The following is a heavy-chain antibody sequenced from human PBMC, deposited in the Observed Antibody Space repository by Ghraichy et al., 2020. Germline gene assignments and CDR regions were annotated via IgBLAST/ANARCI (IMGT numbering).Heavy chain of an antibody. V-gene: IGHV3-9*01. J-gene: IGHJ4*02. CDR2: INWNSNYM. Sequence: GGSLRLSCAASGFTFGDYAIHWVRQTPGKGLEWVSSINWNSNYMDYADSVKGRFTIFRDNAKNSLYLQMNSLRPEDTALYYCAKAREIPYSGVVAATLDYWGQGTLVTVSS. CDR3: AKAREIPYSGVVAATLDY. CDR1: GFTFGDYA. D-gene: IGHD2-15*01.